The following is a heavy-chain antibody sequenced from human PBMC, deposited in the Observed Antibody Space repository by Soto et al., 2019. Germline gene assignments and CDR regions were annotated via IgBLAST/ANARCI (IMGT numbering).Heavy chain of an antibody. CDR2: INPSGGST. CDR3: ARDRHYDSSGYYYVGY. V-gene: IGHV1-46*01. Sequence: GASVKVSCKASGYTFTSYYMHWVRQAPGQGLEWMGIINPSGGSTSYAQKFQGRVTMTRDTSTSTVYMELSSLRSEDTAVYYCARDRHYDSSGYYYVGYWGQGTLVTVSS. CDR1: GYTFTSYY. J-gene: IGHJ4*02. D-gene: IGHD3-22*01.